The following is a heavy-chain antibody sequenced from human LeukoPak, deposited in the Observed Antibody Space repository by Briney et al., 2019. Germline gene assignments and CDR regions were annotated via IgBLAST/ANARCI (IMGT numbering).Heavy chain of an antibody. V-gene: IGHV3-23*01. CDR3: AKSLGYDILTVAAFFDY. CDR1: GFTFSSYA. CDR2: ISGSGGST. Sequence: GGSLRLSCAASGFTFSSYAMGWVRQAPGKGLEWVSAISGSGGSTYYADSVKGRFTISRDNSKNTLYLQMNSLRAEDTAVYYCAKSLGYDILTVAAFFDYWGQGTLVTVSS. D-gene: IGHD3-9*01. J-gene: IGHJ4*02.